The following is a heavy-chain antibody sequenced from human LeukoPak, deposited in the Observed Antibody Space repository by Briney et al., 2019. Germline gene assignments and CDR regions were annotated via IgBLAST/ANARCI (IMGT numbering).Heavy chain of an antibody. V-gene: IGHV4-39*01. CDR3: ARHEYSGSYYGLSWFDP. Sequence: SETLSLTCTVSGGSISSSGYYWGWIRPPPGKGLGWIASIYYSGSTYYNPSLKSRVTISVDTSKNQLSLKLSSLTAADTAVYYCARHEYSGSYYGLSWFDPWGQGTLVTVSS. CDR1: GGSISSSGYY. CDR2: IYYSGST. J-gene: IGHJ5*02. D-gene: IGHD1-26*01.